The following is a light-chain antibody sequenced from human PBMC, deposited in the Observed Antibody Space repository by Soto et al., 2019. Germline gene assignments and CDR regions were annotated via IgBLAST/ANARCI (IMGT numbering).Light chain of an antibody. J-gene: IGKJ1*01. CDR1: PSVSGNY. V-gene: IGKV3-20*01. Sequence: IVLTQSPGTLSLSPGERATLSCRASPSVSGNYLAWYQHKPGQAPRLLIYRASNRAVGIPDRFSGSGSGTDFALTISRLQPEDFAVYYCHQSGTFGQGTKVDNK. CDR3: HQSGT. CDR2: RAS.